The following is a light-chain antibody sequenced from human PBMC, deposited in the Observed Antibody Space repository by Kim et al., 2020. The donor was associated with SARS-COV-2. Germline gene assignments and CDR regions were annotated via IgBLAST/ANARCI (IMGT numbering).Light chain of an antibody. V-gene: IGLV2-11*01. CDR3: CSYAGSYTV. CDR1: SSDVGAYNY. J-gene: IGLJ2*01. Sequence: QSALTQPRSVSGSPGQSVTISCTGTSSDVGAYNYVSWYQQHPGKAPKLMIYDVSKRPSGVPDRFSGSKSGNTASLTISGLQAEDGADYYCCSYAGSYTVFGGGTQLTVL. CDR2: DVS.